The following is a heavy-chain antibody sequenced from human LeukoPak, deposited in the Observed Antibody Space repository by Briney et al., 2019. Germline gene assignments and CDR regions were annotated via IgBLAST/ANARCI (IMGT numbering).Heavy chain of an antibody. CDR1: RGSLCSYY. D-gene: IGHD4-17*01. V-gene: IGHV4-59*01. CDR2: IYYSGST. Sequence: PSETLSLTCTVSRGSLCSYYWSWVRQPPGKGLEWIGYIYYSGSTNYNPSLKSRVTISVDTSKNQFSLKLSSVTAADTAVYYCGRALGAYFDYWGQGTLVTVSS. CDR3: GRALGAYFDY. J-gene: IGHJ4*02.